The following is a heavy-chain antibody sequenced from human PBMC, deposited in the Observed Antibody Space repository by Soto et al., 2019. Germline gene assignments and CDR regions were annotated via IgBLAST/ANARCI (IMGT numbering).Heavy chain of an antibody. CDR3: AKGQKYRYYDFWSGYPLYYYYGMDV. CDR1: GFTFDDYA. V-gene: IGHV3-9*01. J-gene: IGHJ6*02. CDR2: ISWNSGSI. D-gene: IGHD3-3*01. Sequence: PGGSLRLSCAASGFTFDDYAMHWVRQAPGKGLEWVSGISWNSGSIGYADSVKGRFTISRDNAKNSLYLQMNSLRAEDTALYYCAKGQKYRYYDFWSGYPLYYYYGMDVWGQGTTVTVSS.